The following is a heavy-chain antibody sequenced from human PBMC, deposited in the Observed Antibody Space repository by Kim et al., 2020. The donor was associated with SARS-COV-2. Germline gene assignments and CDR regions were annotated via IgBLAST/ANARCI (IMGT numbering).Heavy chain of an antibody. CDR1: GGSISSSSYY. CDR3: ARGPQTEDYYDSSGPIDY. CDR2: IYYSGST. V-gene: IGHV4-39*07. D-gene: IGHD3-22*01. J-gene: IGHJ4*02. Sequence: SETLSLTCTVSGGSISSSSYYWGWIRQPPGKGLEWIGSIYYSGSTYYNPSLKSRVTISVDTSKNQFSLKLSSVTAADTAVYYCARGPQTEDYYDSSGPIDYWGQGTLVTVSS.